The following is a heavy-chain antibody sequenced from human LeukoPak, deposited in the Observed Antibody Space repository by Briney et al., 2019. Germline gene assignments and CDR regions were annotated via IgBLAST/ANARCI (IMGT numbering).Heavy chain of an antibody. J-gene: IGHJ4*02. CDR3: AKAYGDYFDY. Sequence: PGGSLRLSCAASGFTFSSYAMSWVRQAPGKGLEWVSGISGSGGSTYYADSVKGRFTISRDNSKNTLSLQMNSLRAEDTAVYYCAKAYGDYFDYWGQGTLVTVSS. CDR2: ISGSGGST. V-gene: IGHV3-23*01. CDR1: GFTFSSYA. D-gene: IGHD4-17*01.